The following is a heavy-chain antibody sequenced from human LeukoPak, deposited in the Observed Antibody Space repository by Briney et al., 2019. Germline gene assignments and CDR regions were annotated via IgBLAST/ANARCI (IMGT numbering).Heavy chain of an antibody. V-gene: IGHV3-21*01. CDR3: ARDLTHLTTVTVGY. Sequence: GGSLRLSCAASGFTFSSYSMKWVRQAPGKGLEWGSSISSSSSYIYYADSVKGRFTISGDNAKNPLSLQMNSLRAEDTAVYYCARDLTHLTTVTVGYWGQGTLVTVSS. CDR1: GFTFSSYS. CDR2: ISSSSSYI. D-gene: IGHD4-11*01. J-gene: IGHJ4*02.